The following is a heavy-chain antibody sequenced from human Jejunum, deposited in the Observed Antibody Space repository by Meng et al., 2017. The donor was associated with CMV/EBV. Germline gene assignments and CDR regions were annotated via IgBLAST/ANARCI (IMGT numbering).Heavy chain of an antibody. CDR3: VKDKEGFGDFAATFDY. CDR2: ISGAGDRT. J-gene: IGHJ4*02. CDR1: TFKKKV. D-gene: IGHD4-17*01. Sequence: TFKKKVLGLPRQAPGEGLEVILGISGAGDRTYYADSVRGRFTMSRDNSENTIYLQMNSLRAEDTALYYCVKDKEGFGDFAATFDYWGLGALVTVSS. V-gene: IGHV3-23*01.